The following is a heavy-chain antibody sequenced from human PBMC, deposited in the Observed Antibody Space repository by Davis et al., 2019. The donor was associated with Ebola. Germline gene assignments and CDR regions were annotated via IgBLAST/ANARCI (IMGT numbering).Heavy chain of an antibody. V-gene: IGHV7-4-1*02. Sequence: AASVKVSCKASGYTFTSYAMNWVRQAPGQGLEWMGWINTNTGNPTYAQGFTGRFVFSLDTSVSTAYLQISSLKAEDTAVYYCARDEAAAGVYYYYYYGMDVWGKGTTVTVSS. CDR2: INTNTGNP. J-gene: IGHJ6*04. D-gene: IGHD6-13*01. CDR1: GYTFTSYA. CDR3: ARDEAAAGVYYYYYYGMDV.